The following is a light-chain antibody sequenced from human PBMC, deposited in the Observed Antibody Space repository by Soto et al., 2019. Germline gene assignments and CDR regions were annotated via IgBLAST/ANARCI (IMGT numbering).Light chain of an antibody. Sequence: QSVLTQPASVSGSPGQSITISCTGTSSDVGNYKYVSWYQQHPGKAPKLMIYEVSNRPSGASNRFSGSKSGNTASLTISGLQAEDETDYYCFSYTSSGTYVFGTGTKGTVL. CDR2: EVS. CDR3: FSYTSSGTYV. V-gene: IGLV2-14*01. J-gene: IGLJ1*01. CDR1: SSDVGNYKY.